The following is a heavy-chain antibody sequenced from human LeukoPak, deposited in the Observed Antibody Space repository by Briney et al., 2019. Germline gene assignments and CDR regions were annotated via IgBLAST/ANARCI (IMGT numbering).Heavy chain of an antibody. CDR2: ISSSGTTT. CDR3: ARGGAARPDY. Sequence: GGSLRLSCAASGFSFSVYEIHWVRQAPGKGLEWISDISSSGTTTYYADSVKGRFTISRDNAKNSLYLQMNSLRAEDTAVYYCARGGAARPDYWGQGTLVTVSS. D-gene: IGHD6-6*01. CDR1: GFSFSVYE. J-gene: IGHJ4*02. V-gene: IGHV3-48*03.